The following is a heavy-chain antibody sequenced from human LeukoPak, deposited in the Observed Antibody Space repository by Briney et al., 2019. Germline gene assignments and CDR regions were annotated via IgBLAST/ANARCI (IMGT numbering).Heavy chain of an antibody. V-gene: IGHV3-23*01. J-gene: IGHJ5*02. CDR2: ISGSGGST. D-gene: IGHD6-13*01. Sequence: GGSLRLSCAASGFTFSSYAMSWVRQAPGKGLEWVSAISGSGGSTYYADSVKGRFTISRDNAKNSLYLQMNSLRAEDTALYYCAKETYSSSLDPWGQGTLVTVSS. CDR3: AKETYSSSLDP. CDR1: GFTFSSYA.